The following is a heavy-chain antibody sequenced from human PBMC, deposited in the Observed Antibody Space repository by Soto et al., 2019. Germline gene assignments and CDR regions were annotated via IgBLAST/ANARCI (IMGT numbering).Heavy chain of an antibody. CDR3: AKKPHGLDV. Sequence: GVSLRLSCAASGVTFSALALSWVRQAPGKGLEWVSSISGSGDFTYYADSVEGRFTISIDNSKSTLYLQMNSLRAEDTAVYYCAKKPHGLDVWCQGTKVTGS. CDR1: GVTFSALA. J-gene: IGHJ6*02. V-gene: IGHV3-23*01. CDR2: ISGSGDFT.